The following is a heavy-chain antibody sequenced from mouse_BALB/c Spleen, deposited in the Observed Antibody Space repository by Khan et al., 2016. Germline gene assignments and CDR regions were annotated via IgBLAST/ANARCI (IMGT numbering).Heavy chain of an antibody. CDR1: GYTFTSYW. Sequence: QVQLKQSGAELAKPGASVKMSCKASGYTFTSYWMHWVKQRPGQGLEWIGYINPSTGYIEYNHKFNDKATLTTDRSSSTAYMQLSSLTSEDSAVYYCARGGYGDYWGQGTTLTVSS. V-gene: IGHV1-7*01. CDR3: ARGGYGDY. CDR2: INPSTGYI. J-gene: IGHJ2*01. D-gene: IGHD1-2*01.